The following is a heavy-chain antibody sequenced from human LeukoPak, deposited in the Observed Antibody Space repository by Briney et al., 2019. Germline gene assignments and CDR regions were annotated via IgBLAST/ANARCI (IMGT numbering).Heavy chain of an antibody. V-gene: IGHV4-4*02. J-gene: IGHJ3*02. D-gene: IGHD3-10*01. CDR2: IYHSGST. Sequence: PSETLSLTCAVSGGSISSSNWWGRVRPPPGKGGEGIVEIYHSGSTNYNPSLKSRVATSVDKSKNQFSLKLSAVTAADTAVYYCARDPMVRGPRVAFDIWGQGTMVTVSS. CDR1: GGSISSSNW. CDR3: ARDPMVRGPRVAFDI.